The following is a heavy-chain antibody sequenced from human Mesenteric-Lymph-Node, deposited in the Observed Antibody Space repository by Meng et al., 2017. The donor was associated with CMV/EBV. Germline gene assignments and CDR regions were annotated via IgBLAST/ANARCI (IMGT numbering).Heavy chain of an antibody. CDR2: NYYSGST. Sequence: ESLKISCTVSGGSISSFYWNWLRQSPGKGLEWIGYNYYSGSTNYNPSLKSRVTISVDTSKNQFSLKLRSMTAADAAVYYCARAAAPVGMADSYSYGMDVWGQGTTVTVSS. CDR3: ARAAAPVGMADSYSYGMDV. V-gene: IGHV4-59*01. J-gene: IGHJ6*02. D-gene: IGHD6-13*01. CDR1: GGSISSFY.